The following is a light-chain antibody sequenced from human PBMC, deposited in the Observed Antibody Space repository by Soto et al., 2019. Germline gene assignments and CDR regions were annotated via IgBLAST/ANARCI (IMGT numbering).Light chain of an antibody. CDR1: QSVSSY. V-gene: IGKV3-11*01. CDR3: QQRSNWPPRLT. Sequence: EIVLTQSPATPSLSPGERPTLSCSASQSVSSYLAWYQQKPGQAPRLLIYDASNRATGIPARFSGSGSGTDFTLTISRLEPEDFAVYYCQQRSNWPPRLTFGGGTKVEIK. J-gene: IGKJ4*01. CDR2: DAS.